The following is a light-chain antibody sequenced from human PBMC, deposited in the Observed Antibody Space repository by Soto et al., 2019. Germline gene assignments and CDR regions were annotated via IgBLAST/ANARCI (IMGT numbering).Light chain of an antibody. CDR1: SSNIGGYNV. V-gene: IGLV2-23*01. Sequence: QSVLTQPASVSGSPGQSITISCSGTSSNIGGYNVVSWYQQHPGKAPKVIVYEGIKRPSGVSDRFSGSTSGSTASLTISGLQAEDEAEYYCCSYVGATTYVFGRGTKLT. CDR2: EGI. CDR3: CSYVGATTYV. J-gene: IGLJ1*01.